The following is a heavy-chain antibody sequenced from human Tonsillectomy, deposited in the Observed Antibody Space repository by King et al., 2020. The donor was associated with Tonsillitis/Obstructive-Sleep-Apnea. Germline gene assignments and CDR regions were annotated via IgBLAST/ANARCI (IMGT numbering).Heavy chain of an antibody. D-gene: IGHD2-15*01. Sequence: VQLVESGAEVKKPGESLRISCKGSGYSFTSYWISWVRQMPGKGLEWMGRIDPSDSYTNYSPSFQGHVTTSADKSISTAYLQLSSLKASDTAMYYCARQGPDVAACSPNSFDPWGQGNLVTVSS. J-gene: IGHJ5*01. CDR3: ARQGPDVAACSPNSFDP. CDR2: IDPSDSYT. V-gene: IGHV5-10-1*03. CDR1: GYSFTSYW.